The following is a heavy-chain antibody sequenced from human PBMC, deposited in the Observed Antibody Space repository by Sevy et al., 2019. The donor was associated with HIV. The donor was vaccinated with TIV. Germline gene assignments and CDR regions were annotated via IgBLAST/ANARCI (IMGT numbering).Heavy chain of an antibody. Sequence: ASVKASCKASGYTFTGYYIHWVRQAPGQGLEWMGCINPNSGGTKYAQRFQGRVTMTRDTSITTVYMELSRLRSDDTAVYYCARGRIVEGCWGQGTLVTVSS. CDR2: INPNSGGT. D-gene: IGHD1-26*01. CDR1: GYTFTGYY. V-gene: IGHV1-2*02. J-gene: IGHJ4*02. CDR3: ARGRIVEGC.